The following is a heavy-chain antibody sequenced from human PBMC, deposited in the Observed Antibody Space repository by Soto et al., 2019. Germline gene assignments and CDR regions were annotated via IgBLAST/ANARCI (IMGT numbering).Heavy chain of an antibody. CDR2: IYHSGST. D-gene: IGHD6-6*01. CDR3: ARYSARPHYYYYGMDV. V-gene: IGHV4-4*02. CDR1: GGSISSSNW. Sequence: LSLTCAVSGGSISSSNWWSWVRQPPGKGLEWIGEIYHSGSTNYNPSLKSRVTISVDKSKNQFSLKLSSVTAADTAVYYCARYSARPHYYYYGMDVWGQGTTVTVSS. J-gene: IGHJ6*02.